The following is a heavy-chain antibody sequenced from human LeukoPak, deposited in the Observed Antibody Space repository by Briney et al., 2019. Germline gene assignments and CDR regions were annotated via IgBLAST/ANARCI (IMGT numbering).Heavy chain of an antibody. D-gene: IGHD2-2*01. CDR1: GYTFTSYA. J-gene: IGHJ4*02. V-gene: IGHV1-3*01. CDR3: ARDRVPPNCSSTSCSDPGFDY. CDR2: INASNGNT. Sequence: ASVKVSCKSSGYTFTSYAMHWVRQAPGQRLERVWWINASNGNTKYSQKFQGRVTITRDTSASTAYMELSSLRSEDTAVYYCARDRVPPNCSSTSCSDPGFDYWGQGTLVTVS.